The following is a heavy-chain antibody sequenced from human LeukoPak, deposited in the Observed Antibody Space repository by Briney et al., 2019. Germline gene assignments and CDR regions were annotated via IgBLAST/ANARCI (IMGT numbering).Heavy chain of an antibody. CDR1: GFTFSNAW. D-gene: IGHD6-13*01. Sequence: PGGSLRLSCAASGFTFSNAWMNWVRQAPGKGLEWVGRIKSKTDGGTTDYAAPVKGRFTISRDDSKNTLCLQMNSLKTEDTAVYYCTTDPGYSSSWYWWGQGTLVTVSS. CDR2: IKSKTDGGTT. J-gene: IGHJ4*02. V-gene: IGHV3-15*07. CDR3: TTDPGYSSSWYW.